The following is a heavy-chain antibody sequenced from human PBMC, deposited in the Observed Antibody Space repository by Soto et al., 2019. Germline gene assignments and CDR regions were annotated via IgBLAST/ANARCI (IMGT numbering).Heavy chain of an antibody. J-gene: IGHJ4*02. D-gene: IGHD3-16*02. CDR3: ARAYYDFVWGSYRPYFDY. CDR1: GFTFSSYW. CDR2: INSDGSST. V-gene: IGHV3-74*01. Sequence: GGSLRLSCAASGFTFSSYWMHWVRQAPGKGLGWVSRINSDGSSTSYADSVKGRFTISRDNAKNTLYLQMNSLRAEDTAVYYCARAYYDFVWGSYRPYFDYWGQGTLVTVSS.